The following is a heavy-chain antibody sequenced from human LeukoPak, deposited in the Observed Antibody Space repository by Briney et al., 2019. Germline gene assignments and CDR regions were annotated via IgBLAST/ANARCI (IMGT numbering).Heavy chain of an antibody. CDR1: GDSISSSTYY. Sequence: ETLSLTCTVSGDSISSSTYYWGWIRQPPGKGLEWIGSIYYSGSTYYNPSLKSRVTMSVDTSKNQFSLKLSSVTAADTAVYYCARTEAFCSDTSCSNWFDPWGQGTLVTVSS. D-gene: IGHD2-2*01. V-gene: IGHV4-39*07. CDR2: IYYSGST. CDR3: ARTEAFCSDTSCSNWFDP. J-gene: IGHJ5*02.